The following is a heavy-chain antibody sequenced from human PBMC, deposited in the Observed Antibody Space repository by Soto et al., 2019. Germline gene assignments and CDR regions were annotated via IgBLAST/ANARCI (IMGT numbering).Heavy chain of an antibody. CDR3: ARDYDSSGYPRYYFDY. Sequence: QVQLVQSGAEVKKPGASVKVSCKASGYTFTSYYMHWVRQAPGQGLEWMGIINPSGGSTSYAQKSQGKVTMTRDPSTSTVYMELSSLRSEDTAVYYCARDYDSSGYPRYYFDYWGQGTLVTVSS. CDR1: GYTFTSYY. J-gene: IGHJ4*02. D-gene: IGHD3-22*01. V-gene: IGHV1-46*03. CDR2: INPSGGST.